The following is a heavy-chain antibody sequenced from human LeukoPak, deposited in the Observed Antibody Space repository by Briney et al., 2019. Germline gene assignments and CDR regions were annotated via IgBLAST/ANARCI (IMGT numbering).Heavy chain of an antibody. CDR1: GGSISSGGYY. V-gene: IGHV4-31*03. CDR3: ARFKPYYYYYMDI. Sequence: PSQTLSLTCTVSGGSISSGGYYWSWIRQHPGKGLEWIGYIYYSGSTYYNPSLKSRVTISVDTSKNQFSLKLSSVTAADTAVYYCARFKPYYYYYMDIWGNGTSVTVSS. CDR2: IYYSGST. J-gene: IGHJ6*03.